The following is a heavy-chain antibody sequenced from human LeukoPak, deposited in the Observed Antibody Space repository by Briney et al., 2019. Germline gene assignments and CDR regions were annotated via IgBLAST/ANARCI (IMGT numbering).Heavy chain of an antibody. Sequence: PGGSLRLSCAASGFTFSSYAMSWVRQAPGKGLDWVSSLSGSDGSTYYADSVNGRFTISRDNSKSALSLQMNNLRAEDTAVYYCAKESPMQEWFFGYFDYWGQGTLVTVSS. V-gene: IGHV3-23*01. CDR2: LSGSDGST. CDR3: AKESPMQEWFFGYFDY. D-gene: IGHD3-3*01. J-gene: IGHJ4*02. CDR1: GFTFSSYA.